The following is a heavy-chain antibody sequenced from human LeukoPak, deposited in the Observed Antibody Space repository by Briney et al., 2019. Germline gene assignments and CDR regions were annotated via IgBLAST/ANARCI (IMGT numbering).Heavy chain of an antibody. D-gene: IGHD5-12*01. CDR1: GFTFSNAW. J-gene: IGHJ4*02. CDR2: IKSKTDGGTT. CDR3: TTSTSRYSGYAHY. Sequence: TGGSLRLSCAASGFTFSNAWMSWVRQAPGKGLAWVGRIKSKTDGGTTDYAAPVKGRFTISRDDSKNTLYLQMNSLKTEDTAVYYCTTSTSRYSGYAHYWGQGTLVTVSS. V-gene: IGHV3-15*01.